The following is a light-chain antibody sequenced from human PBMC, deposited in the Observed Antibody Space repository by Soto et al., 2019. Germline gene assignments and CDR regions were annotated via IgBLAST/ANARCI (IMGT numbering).Light chain of an antibody. J-gene: IGLJ1*01. CDR1: GXNIGGNS. V-gene: IGLV1-51*01. CDR3: GSWDSSLSAYV. Sequence: QSVLTQPPSVSAAPGQGVTISCSGSGXNIGGNSVSWYQQLPGTAPKLLIYDDDKRPSGIPDRFSGSKSGTSATLGITGFQTGDEANYYCGSWDSSLSAYVLGTGTKFTVL. CDR2: DDD.